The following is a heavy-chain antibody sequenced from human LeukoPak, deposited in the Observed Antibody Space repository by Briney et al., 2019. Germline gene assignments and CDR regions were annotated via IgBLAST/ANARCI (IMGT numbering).Heavy chain of an antibody. J-gene: IGHJ4*02. D-gene: IGHD5-18*01. Sequence: GGSLRLSCAASGFTFSGSAMHWVRQASGKGLEWVGRIRSKANSYATAYAASVKGRFTISRDDSKNTAYLQMNCLKTEDTAVYYCTRVDTAMPNPYYFDYWGQGTLVTVSS. CDR3: TRVDTAMPNPYYFDY. CDR1: GFTFSGSA. CDR2: IRSKANSYAT. V-gene: IGHV3-73*01.